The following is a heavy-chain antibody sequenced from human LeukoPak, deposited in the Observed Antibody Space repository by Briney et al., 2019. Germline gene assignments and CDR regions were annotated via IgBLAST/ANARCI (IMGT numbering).Heavy chain of an antibody. CDR3: AREAYGSGNYYSDY. CDR2: IHKDGSST. J-gene: IGHJ4*02. CDR1: GFTFSGKW. Sequence: PGGSLRLSCAASGFTFSGKWMHWVRQAPGKGLVWVSRIHKDGSSTTYADSVKGRFTISRDNAKNTLYLQMNSLRAEDTAMYYCAREAYGSGNYYSDYWGQGTLVTVSS. D-gene: IGHD3-10*01. V-gene: IGHV3-74*01.